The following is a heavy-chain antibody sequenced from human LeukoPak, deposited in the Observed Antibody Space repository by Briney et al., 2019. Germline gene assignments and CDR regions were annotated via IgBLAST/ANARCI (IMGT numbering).Heavy chain of an antibody. Sequence: PGRSLRLSCAASGFTFSSYGMHWVRQAPGKGLEWVAVISYDGSNKYYADSVKGRFTISRDNSKNTLYLQMNRLRAEDTAVYYCARDGGLNTNFDYWGQGTLVTVSS. CDR3: ARDGGLNTNFDY. CDR1: GFTFSSYG. D-gene: IGHD2-15*01. CDR2: ISYDGSNK. V-gene: IGHV3-30*03. J-gene: IGHJ4*02.